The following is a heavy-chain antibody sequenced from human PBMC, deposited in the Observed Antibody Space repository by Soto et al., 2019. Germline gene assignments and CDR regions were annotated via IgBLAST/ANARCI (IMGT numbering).Heavy chain of an antibody. Sequence: GGSLRLTCAASGFTFSSYWMHWVRQVPGKGLLWVSRIDEYGNTIDYADSVRGRFTISRDNARNTLYLEMNSLRAEDTALYYCTRDSGGRWAYWGPGTLVTVSS. V-gene: IGHV3-74*01. J-gene: IGHJ4*02. CDR3: TRDSGGRWAY. D-gene: IGHD3-16*01. CDR1: GFTFSSYW. CDR2: IDEYGNTI.